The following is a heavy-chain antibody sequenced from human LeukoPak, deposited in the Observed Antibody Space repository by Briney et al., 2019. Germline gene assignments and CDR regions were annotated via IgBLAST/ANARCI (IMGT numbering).Heavy chain of an antibody. CDR3: AKVMKGSERLTMVRGVIIKTAGLYYMDV. CDR2: ISASGGST. D-gene: IGHD3-10*01. V-gene: IGHV3-23*01. J-gene: IGHJ6*03. CDR1: GFTLSSYA. Sequence: GESLRLSCAAPGFTLSSYAMSGVRQAPGKGLEWVSSISASGGSTNYADSVKGRFTISRDNSKNTVYLQMNSLRAEDTAVYYCAKVMKGSERLTMVRGVIIKTAGLYYMDVWGKGTTVTVSS.